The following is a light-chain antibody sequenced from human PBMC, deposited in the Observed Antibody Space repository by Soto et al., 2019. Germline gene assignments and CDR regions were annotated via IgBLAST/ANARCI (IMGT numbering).Light chain of an antibody. CDR3: HHFDSAGT. CDR1: QSVRGSH. V-gene: IGKV3-20*01. J-gene: IGKJ2*01. CDR2: SAS. Sequence: EIVLTQSPGTLSLSPGERATLSYRASQSVRGSHLGWYQQKPGQAPRLLIYSASSRATGVPDRFSGSGSGTDFTLTISRLEPEDFALYYCHHFDSAGTFGQGTTLEI.